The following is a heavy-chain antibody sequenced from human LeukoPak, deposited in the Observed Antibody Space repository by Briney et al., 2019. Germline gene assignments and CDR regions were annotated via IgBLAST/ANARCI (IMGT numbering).Heavy chain of an antibody. V-gene: IGHV1-2*02. Sequence: ASVKVSCKASGYTFTGYYMHWVRRAPGQGLEWMGWIDPNSGGTNYAQKFQGRVTMTRDTSISTAYMELSRLRSDDTAVYYCARDTGVYAGLGELSHFDYWGQGTLVTVSS. CDR2: IDPNSGGT. D-gene: IGHD3-16*02. CDR1: GYTFTGYY. CDR3: ARDTGVYAGLGELSHFDY. J-gene: IGHJ4*02.